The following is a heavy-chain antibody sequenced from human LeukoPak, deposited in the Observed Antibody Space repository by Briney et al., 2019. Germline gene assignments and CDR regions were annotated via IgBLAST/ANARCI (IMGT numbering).Heavy chain of an antibody. J-gene: IGHJ4*02. CDR1: GFTFRNYA. D-gene: IGHD6-19*01. CDR2: IGDSADST. Sequence: GGSLRLSCTASGFTFRNYAMSWVRQAPGKGLGWVSGIGDSADSTYYADSVKGRFTISRDNSKNTLYLQMNSLRDEDTAVYYCAKDLSSGWYIFDYWGQGTLVTVSS. V-gene: IGHV3-23*01. CDR3: AKDLSSGWYIFDY.